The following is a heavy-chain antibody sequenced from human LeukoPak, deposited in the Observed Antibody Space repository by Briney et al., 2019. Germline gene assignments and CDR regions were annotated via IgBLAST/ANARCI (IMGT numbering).Heavy chain of an antibody. CDR2: ISSSSSYI. J-gene: IGHJ6*02. Sequence: GGSLRPSCAASGFTSSSYSMNWVRQAPGKGLEWVSSISSSSSYIYYADSVKGRFTISRDNAKNSLYLQMNSLRAEDTAVYYCARDWGYYYYYGMDVWGQGTTVTVSS. D-gene: IGHD3-16*01. CDR3: ARDWGYYYYYGMDV. V-gene: IGHV3-21*01. CDR1: GFTSSSYS.